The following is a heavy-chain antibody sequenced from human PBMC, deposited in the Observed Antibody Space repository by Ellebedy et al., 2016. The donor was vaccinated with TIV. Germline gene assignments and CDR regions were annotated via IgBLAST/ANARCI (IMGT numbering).Heavy chain of an antibody. CDR1: GGSISSGDYY. Sequence: MPSETLSLTCTVSGGSISSGDYYWSWIRQPPGKGLEWIGYIYYSGSTYYNPSLKSRVTISVDTSKNQFSLKLSSVTAADTAVYYSARERKNWNYVNWFDPWGQGTLVTVSS. CDR2: IYYSGST. CDR3: ARERKNWNYVNWFDP. J-gene: IGHJ5*02. D-gene: IGHD1-7*01. V-gene: IGHV4-30-4*01.